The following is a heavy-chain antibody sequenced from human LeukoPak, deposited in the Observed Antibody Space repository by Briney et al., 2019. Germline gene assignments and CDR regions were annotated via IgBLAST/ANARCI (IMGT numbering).Heavy chain of an antibody. D-gene: IGHD3/OR15-3a*01. V-gene: IGHV4-34*01. CDR2: IYYSGNT. J-gene: IGHJ4*02. CDR1: GGSFRGYY. Sequence: SETLSLTCAVYGGSFRGYYWSWIRQPPGKGLEWIGSIYYSGNTYYNASLKSQVSISIDTSKNQFSLRLTSVTAADTAVYHCARQTGSGLFILPGGQGTLVTVSS. CDR3: ARQTGSGLFILP.